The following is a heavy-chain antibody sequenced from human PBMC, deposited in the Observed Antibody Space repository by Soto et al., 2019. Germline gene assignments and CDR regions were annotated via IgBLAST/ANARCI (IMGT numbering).Heavy chain of an antibody. V-gene: IGHV3-7*03. CDR1: GFTFSSYW. J-gene: IGHJ4*02. Sequence: EVQLVESGGGLVQPGGSLRLSCAASGFTFSSYWMSWVRQAPGNGLEWVANIKQDGSEKYYVDSVKGRFTISRDDAKNSLFLQMSSLRAEDTAVYYCARVIVVVTGGVNYWGQGTLVTVSS. CDR3: ARVIVVVTGGVNY. CDR2: IKQDGSEK. D-gene: IGHD2-21*02.